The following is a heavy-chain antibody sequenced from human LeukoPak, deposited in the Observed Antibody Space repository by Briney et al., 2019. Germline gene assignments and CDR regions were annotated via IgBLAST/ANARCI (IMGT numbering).Heavy chain of an antibody. D-gene: IGHD3-10*01. CDR3: ARDRGDRGAFDI. CDR2: ISYDGSNK. CDR1: GFTFSSYA. J-gene: IGHJ3*02. Sequence: GGSLRLSCAASGFTFSSYAMHWVRQAPGKGLEWVAVISYDGSNKYYADSVKGRFTISRDNSKNTLYLQMNSLRAEDTAEYYCARDRGDRGAFDIWGQGTMVTVSS. V-gene: IGHV3-30*04.